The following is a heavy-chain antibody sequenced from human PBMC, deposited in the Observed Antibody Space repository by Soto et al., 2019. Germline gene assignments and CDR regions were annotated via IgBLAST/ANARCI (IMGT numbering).Heavy chain of an antibody. Sequence: SGGSLRLSCAASGFTFSDYYMSWIRQAPGKGLELDSYISSSRSTIYYADSVKGRFTISRDNAKNSLYLQMNSLRAEDTAVYYCARAGVGATPGLDYWGQGTLVTVSS. V-gene: IGHV3-11*01. J-gene: IGHJ4*02. CDR2: ISSSRSTI. CDR1: GFTFSDYY. CDR3: ARAGVGATPGLDY. D-gene: IGHD1-26*01.